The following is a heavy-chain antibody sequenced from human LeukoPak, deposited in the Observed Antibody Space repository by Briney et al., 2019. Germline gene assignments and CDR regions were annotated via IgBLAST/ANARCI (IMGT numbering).Heavy chain of an antibody. J-gene: IGHJ4*02. CDR3: ASAGGDSRSPLPFYY. Sequence: GGSLRLSCAASGFTFSSYAMSWVRQAPGKGLEWVANIKQDGSEEYYVDSVKGRFTISRDNAENSLSLQMNSLRAEDTAVYYCASAGGDSRSPLPFYYWGQGTLVTVSS. CDR2: IKQDGSEE. V-gene: IGHV3-7*03. D-gene: IGHD6-6*01. CDR1: GFTFSSYA.